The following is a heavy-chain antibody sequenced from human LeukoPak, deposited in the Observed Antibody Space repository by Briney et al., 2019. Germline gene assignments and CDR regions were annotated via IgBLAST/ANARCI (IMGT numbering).Heavy chain of an antibody. J-gene: IGHJ4*02. D-gene: IGHD5-18*01. CDR3: AAFVKYRFGFELDD. CDR2: INHGGGP. Sequence: PSETLSLTCAVYGGSFSGYSWSWIRQPPGKGLEWIGQINHGGGPNYNPSLKSRGSILLDTSKNQYSLKLRSVTAADTAVDFWAAFVKYRFGFELDDWSQGTLVTVSS. V-gene: IGHV4-34*01. CDR1: GGSFSGYS.